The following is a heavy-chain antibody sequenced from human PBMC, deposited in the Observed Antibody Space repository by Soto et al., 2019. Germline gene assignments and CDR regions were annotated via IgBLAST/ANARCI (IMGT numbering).Heavy chain of an antibody. D-gene: IGHD6-19*01. V-gene: IGHV3-23*01. CDR2: ISGSGGST. Sequence: EVQLLESGGGLVQPGGSLRLSCAASGFTFSSYAMSWVRQAPGKGLELVSAISGSGGSTYYADSVKGRFTISRDNSKNTLYLQMNSLRAEDTAVYYCAKRRSSGWKRDLDYWGQGTLVTVSS. J-gene: IGHJ4*02. CDR1: GFTFSSYA. CDR3: AKRRSSGWKRDLDY.